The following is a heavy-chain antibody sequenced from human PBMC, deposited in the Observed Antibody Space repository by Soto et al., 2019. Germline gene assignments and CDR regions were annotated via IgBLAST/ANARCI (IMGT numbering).Heavy chain of an antibody. D-gene: IGHD2-21*01. CDR3: ARSAVIAIPTTMDV. V-gene: IGHV3-21*01. CDR1: GFTFSSYS. J-gene: IGHJ6*04. Sequence: EVQLVESGGGLVKPGGSLRLSCAASGFTFSSYSLNWVRQAPGKGLEWVSSISSSSSYIYYADSVKGRFTISRDNAKNSLYLQMNSLRAEDTAVYYCARSAVIAIPTTMDVWGKGTTVTVSS. CDR2: ISSSSSYI.